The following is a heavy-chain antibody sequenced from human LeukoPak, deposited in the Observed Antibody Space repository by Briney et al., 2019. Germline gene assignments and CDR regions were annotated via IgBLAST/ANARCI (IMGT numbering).Heavy chain of an antibody. CDR1: GGSISSGDY. V-gene: IGHV3-23*01. D-gene: IGHD6-19*01. CDR2: LSGSGITT. Sequence: ETLSLTCTVSGGSISSGDYYWSWIRQAPGKGLEWVSTLSGSGITTYYADSVKGRFTISRDNSKNTLYLQMNSLRAEDTAVYYCAKGVYSSGWSYFDYWGHGSLVTVSS. CDR3: AKGVYSSGWSYFDY. J-gene: IGHJ4*01.